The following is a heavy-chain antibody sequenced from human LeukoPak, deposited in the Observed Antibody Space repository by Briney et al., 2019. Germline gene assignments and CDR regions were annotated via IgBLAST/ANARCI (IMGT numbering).Heavy chain of an antibody. J-gene: IGHJ3*02. V-gene: IGHV3-30*04. CDR2: ISYEGRDK. CDR1: GFPFNNYA. CDR3: TREVDAFDI. Sequence: GRSLRLSCAASGFPFNNYAMHWVRQAPGKGLEWVAFISYEGRDKCYADSVKGRFTIPRDNYENTLYLRMNSLRPEDTAVYYCTREVDAFDIWGQGTMVTVSS.